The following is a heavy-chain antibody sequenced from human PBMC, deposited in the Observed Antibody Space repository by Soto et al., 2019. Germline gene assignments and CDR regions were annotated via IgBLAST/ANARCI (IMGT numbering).Heavy chain of an antibody. CDR1: GFTFSSYS. Sequence: EAQLVESGGGLVKPGGSLRLSCAASGFTFSSYSMNWVRQAPGKGLEWVSSISSSSSYIYYADSVKGRFTISRDNAKNSLYLQMNSLRAEDTAVYYCARDQGEAGYYYYYMDVWGKGTTVTVSS. CDR2: ISSSSSYI. J-gene: IGHJ6*03. CDR3: ARDQGEAGYYYYYMDV. D-gene: IGHD3-16*01. V-gene: IGHV3-21*01.